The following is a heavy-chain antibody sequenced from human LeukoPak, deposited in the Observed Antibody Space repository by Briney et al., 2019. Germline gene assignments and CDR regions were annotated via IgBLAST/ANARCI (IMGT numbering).Heavy chain of an antibody. CDR1: GFTFTSFS. D-gene: IGHD2-15*01. CDR2: INSDSKTI. J-gene: IGHJ4*02. V-gene: IGHV3-48*04. CDR3: ARVACSGGSCYGDY. Sequence: GGSLRLSCAASGFTFTSFSMNWVRQAPGKGLEWLSYINSDSKTIYYADSVKGRFTISRDNAKNSLYLQMNSLRVEDTAVYYCARVACSGGSCYGDYWGQGTLVTVSS.